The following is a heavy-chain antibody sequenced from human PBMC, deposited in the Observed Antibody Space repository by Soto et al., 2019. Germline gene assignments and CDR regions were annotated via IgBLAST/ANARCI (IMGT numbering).Heavy chain of an antibody. J-gene: IGHJ6*02. D-gene: IGHD6-13*01. CDR2: IYYSGST. CDR3: ARHQQQLTKTYYYGMDV. V-gene: IGHV4-39*01. CDR1: GGSISSSSYY. Sequence: SATLSLTCTVSGGSISSSSYYWGWIRQPPGKGLECIGSIYYSGSTYYNPSLKSRVTISVDTSKNQFSLKLSSVTAADTAVYYCARHQQQLTKTYYYGMDVWGQGTTVT.